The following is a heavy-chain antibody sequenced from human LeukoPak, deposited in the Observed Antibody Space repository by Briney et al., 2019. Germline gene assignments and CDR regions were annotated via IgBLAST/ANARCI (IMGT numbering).Heavy chain of an antibody. CDR2: LSGSGGST. J-gene: IGHJ4*02. CDR1: GFTFSNAW. Sequence: PGGSLRLSCAASGFTFSNAWMSWVRQAPGKGLEWVSTLSGSGGSTYYADSVKGRFTISRDNSKNTVYLQMNSLRAEDTAVYYCAKGPAVDIVATIGAYFDYWGQGTLVTVSS. V-gene: IGHV3-23*01. D-gene: IGHD5-12*01. CDR3: AKGPAVDIVATIGAYFDY.